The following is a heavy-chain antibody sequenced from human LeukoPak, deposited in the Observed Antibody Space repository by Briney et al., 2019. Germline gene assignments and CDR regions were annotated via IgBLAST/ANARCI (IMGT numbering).Heavy chain of an antibody. CDR3: ARAVGDRWSPNWFDP. V-gene: IGHV1-24*01. Sequence: ASVKVSCKVSGYTLTELSMHWVRQAPGKGLEWMGGFDPEDGETIYAQKFQGRVTMTEDTSTDTAYMELSSLRSEDTAVYYCARAVGDRWSPNWFDPWGQGTLVTVSS. J-gene: IGHJ5*02. D-gene: IGHD3-16*01. CDR2: FDPEDGET. CDR1: GYTLTELS.